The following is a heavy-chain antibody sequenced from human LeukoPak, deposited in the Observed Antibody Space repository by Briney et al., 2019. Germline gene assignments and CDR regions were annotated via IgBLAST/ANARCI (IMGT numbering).Heavy chain of an antibody. J-gene: IGHJ4*02. Sequence: ASVKVSCKASRGTFSSYAISWVRQAPGQGLEWMGWISAYNGNTNYAQKLQGRVTMTTDTSTSTAYMELRNLRSDDTAVYYCARDLTRSDHANGYWGQGTLVTVSS. CDR1: RGTFSSYA. CDR3: ARDLTRSDHANGY. V-gene: IGHV1-18*04. D-gene: IGHD2-8*01. CDR2: ISAYNGNT.